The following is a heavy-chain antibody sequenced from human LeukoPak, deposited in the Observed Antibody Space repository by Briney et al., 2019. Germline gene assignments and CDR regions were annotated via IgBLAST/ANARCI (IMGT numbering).Heavy chain of an antibody. CDR1: GGSSSSYY. J-gene: IGHJ4*02. D-gene: IGHD2-15*01. CDR2: IYYSGST. Sequence: SETLSLTCTVSGGSSSSYYWTWIRQPPGKGLEWIGYIYYSGSTNYNPSLKSRVAISVDTSKTHFSLKLTSVTAADTAVYYCARGFRYCSGGSCYQKGPFDYWGQGTLVTVSS. V-gene: IGHV4-59*01. CDR3: ARGFRYCSGGSCYQKGPFDY.